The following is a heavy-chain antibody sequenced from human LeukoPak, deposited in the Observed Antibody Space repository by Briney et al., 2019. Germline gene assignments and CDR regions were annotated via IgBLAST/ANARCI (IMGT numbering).Heavy chain of an antibody. J-gene: IGHJ6*02. D-gene: IGHD2-15*01. CDR3: AKGEYCSGGSCQTNYYYYGKDV. V-gene: IGHV3-30*18. CDR2: ISYDGSNK. Sequence: PGGSLRLSCAASGFTFSSYGMHWVRQAPGKGLEWVAVISYDGSNKYYADSVKGRFTISRDNSKNTLYLQMNSLRAEDTAVYYCAKGEYCSGGSCQTNYYYYGKDVWGQGTTVTVSS. CDR1: GFTFSSYG.